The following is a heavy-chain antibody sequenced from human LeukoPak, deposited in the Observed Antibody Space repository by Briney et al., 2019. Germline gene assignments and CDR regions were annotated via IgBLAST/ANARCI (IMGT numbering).Heavy chain of an antibody. CDR3: ARDRGNSDPGDWFDS. V-gene: IGHV1-18*01. J-gene: IGHJ5*01. CDR2: ISAYNGNT. Sequence: ASVKVSCKASGYTFTSYGISWVRQAPGQGLEWMGWISAYNGNTIYAQKLQGRVAMTTDTSTRTVYMELRSLRSDDTAVYYCARDRGNSDPGDWFDSWGQGTLVTVSS. CDR1: GYTFTSYG. D-gene: IGHD4-23*01.